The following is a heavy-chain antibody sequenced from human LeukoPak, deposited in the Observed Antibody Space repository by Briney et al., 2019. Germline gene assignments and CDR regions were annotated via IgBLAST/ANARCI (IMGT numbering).Heavy chain of an antibody. Sequence: ASVKVSCKASGYTFTSYYVHWVRQAPGQGLEWMGIINPSGGSTSYAQKFQGRVTMTRDTSTSTVYMELSSLRSEDTAVYYCARAPTAVVGATGTFDYWGQGTLVTVSS. CDR1: GYTFTSYY. V-gene: IGHV1-46*01. J-gene: IGHJ4*02. CDR3: ARAPTAVVGATGTFDY. CDR2: INPSGGST. D-gene: IGHD1-26*01.